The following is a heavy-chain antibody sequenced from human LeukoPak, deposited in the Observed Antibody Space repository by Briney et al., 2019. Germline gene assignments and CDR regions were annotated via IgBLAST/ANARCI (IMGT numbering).Heavy chain of an antibody. Sequence: GGSLRLSCAASGFIFSSFGMHWVRQAPGKGLEWVAGISGTGGSTHYADSVKGRFTISRDNSKNTVYLQMRNLRVEHTAVYYCAKVVAGNIDYYFDYWGQGILVAVSS. J-gene: IGHJ4*02. CDR3: AKVVAGNIDYYFDY. V-gene: IGHV3-23*01. CDR1: GFIFSSFG. D-gene: IGHD2/OR15-2a*01. CDR2: ISGTGGST.